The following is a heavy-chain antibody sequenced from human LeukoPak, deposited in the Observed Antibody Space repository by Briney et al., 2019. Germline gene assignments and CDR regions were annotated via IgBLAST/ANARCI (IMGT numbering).Heavy chain of an antibody. CDR2: IYHSGRT. J-gene: IGHJ4*02. CDR1: GYSISSGYY. D-gene: IGHD3-3*02. V-gene: IGHV4-38-2*02. CDR3: ASAQRVVFLVLLLYHY. Sequence: PSETLSLTCTVSGYSISSGYYWGWIRQPPGKGLEWIGNIYHSGRTYYNPSLKSRATIPVDTSKNQFSLKLSPVTAADTAGIYFASAQRVVFLVLLLYHYWGRGTLVTVSS.